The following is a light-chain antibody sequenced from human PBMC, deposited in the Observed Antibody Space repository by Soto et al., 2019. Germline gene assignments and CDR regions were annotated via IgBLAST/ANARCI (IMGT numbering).Light chain of an antibody. CDR2: WAS. V-gene: IGKV4-1*01. CDR1: QSVLHSSDNKNY. Sequence: DIVMTQSPDSLAVSLGERATINCKSSQSVLHSSDNKNYLTWYQQKPVQPPKLLIYWASTRESGVPDRFSGSGSGTDFTLTISSLQAEDVAVYYSQQYYTTPYTVGQGTKLEIK. J-gene: IGKJ2*01. CDR3: QQYYTTPYT.